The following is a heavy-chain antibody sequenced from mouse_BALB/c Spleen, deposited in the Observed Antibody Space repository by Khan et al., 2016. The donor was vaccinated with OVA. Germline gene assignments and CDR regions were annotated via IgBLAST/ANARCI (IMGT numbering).Heavy chain of an antibody. J-gene: IGHJ2*01. CDR1: GFTFSSFG. V-gene: IGHV5-17*02. CDR3: GSGNWAY. Sequence: EVELVESGGGLVQPGGSRKLSCAASGFTFSSFGMHWVRQAPEKGLEWVAYINSGSTTIYYADPVKGRFTISRDNPKNTLFLQMTSLRSEDTAMYYCGSGNWAYWGQGTTLTVSS. CDR2: INSGSTTI. D-gene: IGHD4-1*01.